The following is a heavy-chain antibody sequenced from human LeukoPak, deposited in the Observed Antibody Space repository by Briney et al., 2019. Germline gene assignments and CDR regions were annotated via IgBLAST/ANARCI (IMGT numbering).Heavy chain of an antibody. CDR2: IIPIFGTA. Sequence: GASVKVSCKASGYTFTDYYIHWVRQAPGQGLEWMGGIIPIFGTANYAQKFQGRVTITADKSTSTAYMELSSLRSEDTAVYYCARHHFLISWYFDYWGQGTLVTVSS. J-gene: IGHJ4*02. D-gene: IGHD3-16*01. CDR1: GYTFTDYY. CDR3: ARHHFLISWYFDY. V-gene: IGHV1-69*06.